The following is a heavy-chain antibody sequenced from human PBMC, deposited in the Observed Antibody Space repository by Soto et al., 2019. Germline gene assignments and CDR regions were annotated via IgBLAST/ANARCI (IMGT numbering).Heavy chain of an antibody. D-gene: IGHD6-13*01. J-gene: IGHJ4*02. Sequence: ASVKLSCRASGYTFTSYAMHWVRQAPGQRLEWMGWINAGNGNTKYSQKFQGRVTITRDTSASTAYMELSSLRSEDTAVYYCARGIAASNMDYWGQGTLVTVSS. CDR2: INAGNGNT. CDR1: GYTFTSYA. V-gene: IGHV1-3*01. CDR3: ARGIAASNMDY.